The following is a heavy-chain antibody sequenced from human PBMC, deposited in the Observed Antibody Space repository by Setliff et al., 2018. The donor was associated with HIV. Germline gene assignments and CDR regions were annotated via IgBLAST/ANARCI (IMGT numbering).Heavy chain of an antibody. CDR3: ARDQGYSYGHGFDY. J-gene: IGHJ4*02. Sequence: PGESLRISCAASGFTFSTYGMHWVRQAPGKGLEWVALILYDGSNKYYADSVKGRFTISRDNSKNTLYLDMNTLRAEDTAVYYCARDQGYSYGHGFDYWGQGTLVTVSS. CDR2: ILYDGSNK. D-gene: IGHD5-18*01. CDR1: GFTFSTYG. V-gene: IGHV3-30*06.